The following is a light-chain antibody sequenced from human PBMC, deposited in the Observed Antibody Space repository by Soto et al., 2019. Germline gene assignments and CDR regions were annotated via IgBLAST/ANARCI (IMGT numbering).Light chain of an antibody. CDR1: QHISTW. J-gene: IGKJ4*01. Sequence: DIQMTQSPSSVSASVGDSVTITCRASQHISTWLAWYQQKPGKAPQLLIYAASRLQTGVPSRFSGSGSGADFTLTISRLQPEDFATYYCQQATSFPLTFGGGTKVEI. CDR3: QQATSFPLT. CDR2: AAS. V-gene: IGKV1-12*01.